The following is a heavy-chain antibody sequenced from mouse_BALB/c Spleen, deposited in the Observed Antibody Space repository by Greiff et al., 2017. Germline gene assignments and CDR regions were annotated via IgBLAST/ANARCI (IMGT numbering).Heavy chain of an antibody. CDR1: GFSLTSYG. J-gene: IGHJ4*01. CDR3: AKNRGWDRDAMDY. CDR2: IWSGGST. V-gene: IGHV2-2*02. D-gene: IGHD2-14*01. Sequence: QVQLKESGPGLVQPSQSLSITCTVSGFSLTSYGVHWVRQSPGKGLEWLGVIWSGGSTDYNAAFISRLSISKDNSKSQVFFKMNSLQANDTAIYYCAKNRGWDRDAMDYWGQGTSVTVSS.